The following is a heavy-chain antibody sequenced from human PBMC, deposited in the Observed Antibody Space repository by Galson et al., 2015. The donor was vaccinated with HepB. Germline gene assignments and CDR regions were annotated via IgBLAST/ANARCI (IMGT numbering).Heavy chain of an antibody. J-gene: IGHJ6*03. Sequence: SVKVSCKASGYTFTSYGISWVRQAPGQGLEWMGWISPYNGNTNYAQKLQGRVTMTTDTSTSTAYMELRSLRSDDTAVYYCARGKYYDILTGYQNGPTYYYYYYMDVWGKGTTVTVSS. D-gene: IGHD3-9*01. CDR3: ARGKYYDILTGYQNGPTYYYYYYMDV. CDR1: GYTFTSYG. V-gene: IGHV1-18*01. CDR2: ISPYNGNT.